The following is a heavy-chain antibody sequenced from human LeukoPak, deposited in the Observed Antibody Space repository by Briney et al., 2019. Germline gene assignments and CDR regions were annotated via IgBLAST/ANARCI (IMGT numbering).Heavy chain of an antibody. CDR1: GYTFTSYY. V-gene: IGHV1-46*01. D-gene: IGHD3-3*01. Sequence: ASVKVSCKASGYTFTSYYMHWVRQAPGQGLEWMGIINPSGGSTSYAQKFQGRVTMTRDTSKNQFSLKLSSVTAADTAVYYCARESLEWLPGGPWGQGTLVTVSS. CDR2: INPSGGST. CDR3: ARESLEWLPGGP. J-gene: IGHJ5*02.